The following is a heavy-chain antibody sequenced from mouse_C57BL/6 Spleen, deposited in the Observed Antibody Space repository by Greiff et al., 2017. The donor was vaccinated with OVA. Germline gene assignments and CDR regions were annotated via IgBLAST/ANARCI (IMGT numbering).Heavy chain of an antibody. CDR1: GYSITSGYY. CDR2: ISYDGSN. V-gene: IGHV3-6*01. CDR3: ARGLGPDY. J-gene: IGHJ2*01. Sequence: EVQLVESGPGLVNPSQSLSLTCSVTGYSITSGYYWNWIRQFPGNKLEWMGYISYDGSNNYNPSLKNRISITRDTSKNQFFLKLNSVTTEDTATYYCARGLGPDYWGQGTTLTVSS. D-gene: IGHD4-1*01.